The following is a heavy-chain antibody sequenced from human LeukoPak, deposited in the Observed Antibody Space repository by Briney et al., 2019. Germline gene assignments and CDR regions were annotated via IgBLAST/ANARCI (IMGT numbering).Heavy chain of an antibody. J-gene: IGHJ4*02. CDR2: ISSSSSTI. V-gene: IGHV3-48*02. CDR1: GFTFSTYS. Sequence: GGSLRLSCTASGFTFSTYSMNWVRQAPGKGLEWVSYISSSSSTIYYADSVKGRFTISRDNAKKLLYLQMNSLRDEDTAVYYCARVRGQGVWLSISFDYWGQGTLITVSS. D-gene: IGHD3-9*01. CDR3: ARVRGQGVWLSISFDY.